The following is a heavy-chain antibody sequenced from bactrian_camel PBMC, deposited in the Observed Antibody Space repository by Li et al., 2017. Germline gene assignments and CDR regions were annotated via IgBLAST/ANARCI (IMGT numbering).Heavy chain of an antibody. J-gene: IGHJ4*01. D-gene: IGHD5*01. CDR1: GDTFSASC. CDR2: IHNRSGST. Sequence: HVQLVESGGGSVQAGGSLRLSCSASGDTFSASCMGWFRQVSGTEREGVAVIHNRSGSTYAADSVKGRLTISQDNAKTTVYLQMNNLKPEDTGMYYCAASSDVFCYGLSAPVFTAFNQWGLGTQVTVS. CDR3: AASSDVFCYGLSAPVFTAFNQ. V-gene: IGHV3-3*01.